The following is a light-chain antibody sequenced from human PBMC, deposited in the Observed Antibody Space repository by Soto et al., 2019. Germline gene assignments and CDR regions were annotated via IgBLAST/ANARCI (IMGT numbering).Light chain of an antibody. CDR2: EVT. CDR3: SSHTSVNTRV. Sequence: QSVLTQPASVSGSPGQSIAISCTGTSSDVGTYDYVSWYQQYPDKAPKLIIYEVTQRPSGVSNRFSGSKSGNTASLTISGLQAEDEADYYCSSHTSVNTRVFGTGTKLTVL. CDR1: SSDVGTYDY. V-gene: IGLV2-14*01. J-gene: IGLJ1*01.